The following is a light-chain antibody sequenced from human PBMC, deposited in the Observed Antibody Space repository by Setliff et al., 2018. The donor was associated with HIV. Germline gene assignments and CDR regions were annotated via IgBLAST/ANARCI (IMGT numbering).Light chain of an antibody. J-gene: IGLJ3*02. CDR2: DTS. CDR1: TGAVTSGHY. CDR3: FLSYSGARRV. Sequence: QALVTQEPSLTVSPGGTVTLTCGSSTGAVTSGHYPYWFQQKPGQAPRTLIYDTSNKHSWTPARFSGSLLGGKAALTLSGAQPEDEAAYYCFLSYSGARRVFGGGTKGTVL. V-gene: IGLV7-46*01.